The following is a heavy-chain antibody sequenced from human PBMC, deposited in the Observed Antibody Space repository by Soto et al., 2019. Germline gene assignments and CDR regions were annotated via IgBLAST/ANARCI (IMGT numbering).Heavy chain of an antibody. V-gene: IGHV4-39*01. CDR3: AGTYYDYIWTTVYYFDY. J-gene: IGHJ4*02. Sequence: QLQLQESGPGLVKPSETLSLTCTVSGGSISSSSYYWGWIRQPPGKGLEWIGSIYYSGSTYYNPSLKSRVTISVDTSKNQFSLKLSSVTAADTAVYYCAGTYYDYIWTTVYYFDYWGQGTLVTVSS. D-gene: IGHD3-16*01. CDR1: GGSISSSSYY. CDR2: IYYSGST.